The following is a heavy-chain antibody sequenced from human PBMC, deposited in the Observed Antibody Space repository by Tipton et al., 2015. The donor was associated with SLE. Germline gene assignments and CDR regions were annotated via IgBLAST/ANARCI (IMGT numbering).Heavy chain of an antibody. CDR2: IYYSGST. D-gene: IGHD2-21*02. CDR1: GDSISSSNYY. CDR3: AREGADDCLDY. Sequence: TLSLTCTVSGDSISSSNYYWGWIRQPPGKGLEWIGSIYYSGSTYYNPSLKSRVTISVDTSKNQFSLKLSSVTAADTAVYYCAREGADDCLDYWGQGTLVTVSS. V-gene: IGHV4-39*07. J-gene: IGHJ4*02.